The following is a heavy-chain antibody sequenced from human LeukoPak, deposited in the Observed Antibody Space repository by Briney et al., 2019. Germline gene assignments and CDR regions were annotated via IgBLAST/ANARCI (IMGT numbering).Heavy chain of an antibody. J-gene: IGHJ4*02. D-gene: IGHD6-19*01. V-gene: IGHV1-3*04. CDR3: ASRPGIEVAGFDY. Sequence: ASVKVSCKGSGYTFTDYAVHWVRQAPGQRLEWMAWINTGNGNTKYSQKFQGRVTITRDTSASTAYMELSSLGFEDTAVYYCASRPGIEVAGFDYWGQETLVTVSS. CDR2: INTGNGNT. CDR1: GYTFTDYA.